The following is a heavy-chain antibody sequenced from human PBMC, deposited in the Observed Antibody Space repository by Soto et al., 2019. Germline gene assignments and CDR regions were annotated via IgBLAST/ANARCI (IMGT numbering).Heavy chain of an antibody. Sequence: EVQLLESGGGLVQPGGSLRLSCAASGFTFNSYAMSWVRQAPGKGLEWVSAISGSGGSTYYADSVKGRFTISRDNSKNPLYLQMNSLRAEDTGVYYCAKGGGDYSSGWYGAFDIWGQGTMVTVSS. CDR3: AKGGGDYSSGWYGAFDI. J-gene: IGHJ3*02. V-gene: IGHV3-23*01. D-gene: IGHD6-19*01. CDR1: GFTFNSYA. CDR2: ISGSGGST.